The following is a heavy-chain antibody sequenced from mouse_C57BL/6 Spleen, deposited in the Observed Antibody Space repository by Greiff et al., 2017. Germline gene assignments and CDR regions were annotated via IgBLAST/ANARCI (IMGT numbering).Heavy chain of an antibody. Sequence: VQLQQSGAELVRPGASVKLSCKASGYTFTDYYINWVKQRPGQGLEWIARIYPGSGNTYYNEKFKGKATLTAEKSSSTAYMQLSSLTSEDSAVYFCARDDDGYPDYWGQGTTLTVSS. CDR2: IYPGSGNT. V-gene: IGHV1-76*01. D-gene: IGHD2-3*01. CDR3: ARDDDGYPDY. CDR1: GYTFTDYY. J-gene: IGHJ2*01.